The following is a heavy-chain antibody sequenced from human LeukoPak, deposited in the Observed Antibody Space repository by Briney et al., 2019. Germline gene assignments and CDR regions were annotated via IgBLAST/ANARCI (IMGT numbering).Heavy chain of an antibody. V-gene: IGHV3-23*01. Sequence: GGSLRLSCAASGFSFGSHPMNWVRQAPGKGLEWVSGITGSGDYTYYIDSVQGRLTISRDNSKNMLFLQMNSLRAEDTAVYYCARGVMAARLYYFDYWGRGILVTVSS. CDR1: GFSFGSHP. D-gene: IGHD2-21*01. J-gene: IGHJ4*02. CDR2: ITGSGDYT. CDR3: ARGVMAARLYYFDY.